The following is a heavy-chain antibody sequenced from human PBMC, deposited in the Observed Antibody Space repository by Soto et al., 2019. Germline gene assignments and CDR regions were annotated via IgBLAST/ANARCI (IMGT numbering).Heavy chain of an antibody. D-gene: IGHD1-26*01. CDR3: ASVGSDRIVGATRAFDI. CDR2: ISYDGSNK. V-gene: IGHV3-30*03. J-gene: IGHJ3*02. CDR1: GFTFSSYG. Sequence: PGGSLRLACAASGFTFSSYGMHWVRQAPGKGLEWVAVISYDGSNKYYADSVKGRFTISRDNFKNTLFLQMNSLRGEDTAVYYCASVGSDRIVGATRAFDIWGQGTMVTVSS.